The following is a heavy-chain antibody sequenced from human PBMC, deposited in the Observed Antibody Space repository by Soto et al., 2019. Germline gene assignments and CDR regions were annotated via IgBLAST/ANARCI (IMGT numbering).Heavy chain of an antibody. D-gene: IGHD2-21*01. CDR2: ISAYNGNT. Sequence: ASVKVSCKASGYTFTSYGISWVRQAPGQGLEWMGWISAYNGNTNYAQKLQGRVTMTTDTSTSTAYMELRSLRSDDTAVYYCARVHIVVVIATRSYFDYWGQGTLVTVSS. V-gene: IGHV1-18*01. CDR1: GYTFTSYG. CDR3: ARVHIVVVIATRSYFDY. J-gene: IGHJ4*02.